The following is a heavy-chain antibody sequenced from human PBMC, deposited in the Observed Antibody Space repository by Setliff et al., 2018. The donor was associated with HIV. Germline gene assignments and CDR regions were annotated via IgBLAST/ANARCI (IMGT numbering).Heavy chain of an antibody. J-gene: IGHJ6*02. CDR2: ISGSGGST. D-gene: IGHD3-9*01. CDR3: AKEGYDILTGYYEGRGGMDV. V-gene: IGHV3-23*01. Sequence: GESLKISCAASGFTFSNYAMSWVRQAPGKGLEWVSGISGSGGSTYYGDSVKGRFTISRDNSKNTLYLQMNSLRAEDTAVYYCAKEGYDILTGYYEGRGGMDVWGQGTTVTVSS. CDR1: GFTFSNYA.